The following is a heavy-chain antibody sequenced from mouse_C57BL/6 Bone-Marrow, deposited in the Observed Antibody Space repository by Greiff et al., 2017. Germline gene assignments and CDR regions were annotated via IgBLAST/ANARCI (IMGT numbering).Heavy chain of an antibody. CDR3: AIFPD. CDR1: GYTFTSYW. CDR2: IYPSGSDT. J-gene: IGHJ2*01. V-gene: IGHV1-74*01. Sequence: QVQLQQPGAELVKPGASVKVSCKASGYTFTSYWMSWVQQRPGQGLEWIGRIYPSGSDTYYNQKFKGTATLTVDKSSRTAYMQLRSLTSEDSAVYYCAIFPDWGQGTTLTVSS.